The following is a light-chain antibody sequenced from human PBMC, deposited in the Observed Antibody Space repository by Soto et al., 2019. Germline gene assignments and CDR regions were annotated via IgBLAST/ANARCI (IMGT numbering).Light chain of an antibody. CDR1: QIISNY. Sequence: EVVLTRSPATLSLSPGERATLSCRASQIISNYLAWYQQKPGQTPRLLIYDASNRVTGVPARFSGSGSGTDFTLTISSLEPEDFAVYYCQQRLDWPVTFGQGTRLEIK. CDR3: QQRLDWPVT. J-gene: IGKJ5*01. V-gene: IGKV3-11*01. CDR2: DAS.